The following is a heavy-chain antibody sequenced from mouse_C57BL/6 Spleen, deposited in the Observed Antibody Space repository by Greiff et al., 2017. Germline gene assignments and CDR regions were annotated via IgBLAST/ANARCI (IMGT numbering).Heavy chain of an antibody. V-gene: IGHV1-82*01. CDR1: GYAFSSSW. J-gene: IGHJ2*01. Sequence: QVQLQQSGPELVKPGASVKISCKASGYAFSSSWMNWVKQRPGKGLEWIGRIYPGDGDTNYNGKFKGKATLTADKSSSTAYMQLSSLTSEDSAVYFCARRGFDYGSSFFDYWGQGTTLTVS. D-gene: IGHD1-1*01. CDR2: IYPGDGDT. CDR3: ARRGFDYGSSFFDY.